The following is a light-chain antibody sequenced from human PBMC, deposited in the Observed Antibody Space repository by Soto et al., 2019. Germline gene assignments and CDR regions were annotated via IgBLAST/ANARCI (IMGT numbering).Light chain of an antibody. CDR2: DVS. CDR3: ISYTDRQSYL. Sequence: QSALTQPASVSGSPGQSITISCTGTSSDVGAYNYVSWYQQHPGKAPKLMIYDVSNRPPGVSDRFSGSKSGITASLTISGLQTEDEADYYCISYTDRQSYLFGTGTKLTVL. J-gene: IGLJ1*01. CDR1: SSDVGAYNY. V-gene: IGLV2-14*03.